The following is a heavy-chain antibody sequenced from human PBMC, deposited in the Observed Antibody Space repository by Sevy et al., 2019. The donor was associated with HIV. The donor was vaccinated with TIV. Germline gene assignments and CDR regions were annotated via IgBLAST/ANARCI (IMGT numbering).Heavy chain of an antibody. D-gene: IGHD6-19*01. CDR3: ARGIPVAGTGVVAGSDDY. CDR1: GYTFTSYG. J-gene: IGHJ4*02. Sequence: ASLKVSCKASGYTFTSYGISWVRQAPGQGLEWMGWISAYNGNTNYAQKLQDRVTMTTDTSTSTAYMELRSLRSDDTAVYYCARGIPVAGTGVVAGSDDYWGQGTLVTVSS. V-gene: IGHV1-18*04. CDR2: ISAYNGNT.